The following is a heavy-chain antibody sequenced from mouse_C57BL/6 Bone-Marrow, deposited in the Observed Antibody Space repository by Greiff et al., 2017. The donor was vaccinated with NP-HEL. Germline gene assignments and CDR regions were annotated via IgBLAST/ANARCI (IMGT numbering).Heavy chain of an antibody. CDR3: ARRPGYSKVYFDY. Sequence: EVLLVESGGDLVKPGGSLKLSCAASGFTFSSYGMSWVRQTPDKRLEWVATISTGGSYTYYPDSVKGRFTLSRDNSKNTLYLQMSSLKSEDTAMEYCARRPGYSKVYFDYWGQGTTLTVSS. J-gene: IGHJ2*01. CDR1: GFTFSSYG. D-gene: IGHD2-5*01. V-gene: IGHV5-6*02. CDR2: ISTGGSYT.